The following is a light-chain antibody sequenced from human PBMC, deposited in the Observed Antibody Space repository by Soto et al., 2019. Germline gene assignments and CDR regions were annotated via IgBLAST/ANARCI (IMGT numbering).Light chain of an antibody. CDR2: DSD. Sequence: QAVVTQPPSVSAAPGQKVTISCSGSSSNIGVHYVSWYQQLPGTAPKLLIYDSDRRPSGIPDRFSGSKSGTSATLGITGLQTGDEADYYCGTWDSGLSAGVFGTGTKLTVL. J-gene: IGLJ1*01. CDR3: GTWDSGLSAGV. V-gene: IGLV1-51*01. CDR1: SSNIGVHY.